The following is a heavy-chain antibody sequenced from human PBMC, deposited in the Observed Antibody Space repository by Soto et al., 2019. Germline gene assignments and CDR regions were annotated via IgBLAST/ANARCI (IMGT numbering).Heavy chain of an antibody. CDR3: VTGSGSSTSDALDI. V-gene: IGHV4-59*02. CDR1: GGSVTTYY. D-gene: IGHD3-10*01. Sequence: QVQLQGSGPRLVKPSETLSLTCTVFGGSVTTYYWTWIRQPPGKGLEWIGFTSHSGRTNYNPSLKSHVTMSVDTSKNQFSLKLNSVTAADTAVYYCVTGSGSSTSDALDIWDRGTIVTVSS. CDR2: TSHSGRT. J-gene: IGHJ3*02.